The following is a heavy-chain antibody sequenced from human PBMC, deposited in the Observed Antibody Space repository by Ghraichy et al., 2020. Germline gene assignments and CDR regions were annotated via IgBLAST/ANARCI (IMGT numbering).Heavy chain of an antibody. Sequence: SFPPPFSTFTSFYLHWVRQAPGHGLEWVGWINPKTGGSNFPQKFEGRVTMTRDTSSNTAFMELSSLGSDDTAVYFCTRVRPIGKGWGRGNFDYWGQGTLVTVSS. CDR2: INPKTGGS. CDR1: FSTFTSFY. V-gene: IGHV1-2*02. CDR3: TRVRPIGKGWGRGNFDY. J-gene: IGHJ4*02. D-gene: IGHD3-10*01.